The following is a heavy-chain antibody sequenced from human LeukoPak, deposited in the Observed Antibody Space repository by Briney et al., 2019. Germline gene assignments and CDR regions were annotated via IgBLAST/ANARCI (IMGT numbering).Heavy chain of an antibody. CDR3: LGYCTNGVWD. D-gene: IGHD2-8*01. Sequence: GGSLRLSCAASGFTFSGSAMHWVRQASGKGLEWVGRIRSKANSYATAYAASVKGRFTISRDDSKNTAYLQMNSLKTEDTAVYYCLGYCTNGVWDWGQGTLVTVSP. J-gene: IGHJ4*02. V-gene: IGHV3-73*01. CDR1: GFTFSGSA. CDR2: IRSKANSYAT.